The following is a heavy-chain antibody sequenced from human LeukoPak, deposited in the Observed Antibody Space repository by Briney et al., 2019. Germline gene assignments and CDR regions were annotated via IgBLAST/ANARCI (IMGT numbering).Heavy chain of an antibody. CDR3: ARDPGFWSGYYNY. V-gene: IGHV3-7*01. J-gene: IGHJ4*02. Sequence: GGSLRLSCAASGFTFSSYWVNWVRQAPGKGLEWVANIKQDGSEKYYVDSVKGRFTISRDNAKNSLYLQMNSLRAEDTAVYYCARDPGFWSGYYNYWGQGTLVTVSS. D-gene: IGHD3-3*01. CDR2: IKQDGSEK. CDR1: GFTFSSYW.